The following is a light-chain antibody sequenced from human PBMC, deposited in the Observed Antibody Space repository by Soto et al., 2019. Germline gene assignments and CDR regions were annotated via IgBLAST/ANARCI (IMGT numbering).Light chain of an antibody. CDR3: QVWDSSSDPHYV. Sequence: SYELTQPPSVSVAPGQTARITCGGTNIGSKSVHWYQQKPGQAPVLVVYDDRDRPSGIPERFSGSNSGNTATLTISRVEAGDEADYYCQVWDSSSDPHYVFGTGTKLTVL. J-gene: IGLJ1*01. CDR2: DDR. CDR1: NIGSKS. V-gene: IGLV3-21*02.